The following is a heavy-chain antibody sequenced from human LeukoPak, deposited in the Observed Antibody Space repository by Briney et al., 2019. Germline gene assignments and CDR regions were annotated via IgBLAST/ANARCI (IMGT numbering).Heavy chain of an antibody. J-gene: IGHJ4*02. CDR3: ARDPYSHDSSGFSYFLQY. D-gene: IGHD6-19*01. CDR2: VSYDGDFK. V-gene: IGHV3-30*19. CDR1: GFPFSSYG. Sequence: GGSLRLSCAASGFPFSSYGMHWVRQAPGKGLEWVAVVSYDGDFKLYGDSVKGRFTISRDNSQNMLFLQMNDLRPQDAATYFCARDPYSHDSSGFSYFLQYWGQGTVVTVSS.